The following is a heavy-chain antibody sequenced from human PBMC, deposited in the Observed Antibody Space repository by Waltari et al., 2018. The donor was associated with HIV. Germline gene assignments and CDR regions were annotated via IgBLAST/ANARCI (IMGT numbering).Heavy chain of an antibody. Sequence: QVQLVASGGGVVQPGRSLRLSCSPSGFTFSRHAIHWVRQVPGKGMEWVAVISYDGSNKYYADSVKGRFTISRDNSKNTLYLQMNSLRAEDTAVYYCARSYGDSYYFDYWGQGTLVTVSS. J-gene: IGHJ4*02. V-gene: IGHV3-30-3*01. CDR2: ISYDGSNK. CDR1: GFTFSRHA. CDR3: ARSYGDSYYFDY. D-gene: IGHD4-17*01.